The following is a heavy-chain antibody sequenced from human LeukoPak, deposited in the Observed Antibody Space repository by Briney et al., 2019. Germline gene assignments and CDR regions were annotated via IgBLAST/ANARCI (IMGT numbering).Heavy chain of an antibody. V-gene: IGHV3-21*01. D-gene: IGHD2-2*01. CDR1: GFTFSSYS. CDR2: ISSSSSYI. J-gene: IGHJ4*02. Sequence: GGSLRLSCAASGFTFSSYSMNWVRQAPGKGLEWVSSISSSSSYIYYADSVKGRFTISRDNAKNSLYLQMNSLRAEDTAVYYCARDRSFYCSSTSCYAFDYWGQGTLVTVSS. CDR3: ARDRSFYCSSTSCYAFDY.